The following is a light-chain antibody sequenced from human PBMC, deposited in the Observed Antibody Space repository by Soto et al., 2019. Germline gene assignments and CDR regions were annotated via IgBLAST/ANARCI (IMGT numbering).Light chain of an antibody. V-gene: IGLV7-43*01. J-gene: IGLJ3*02. CDR3: LLYHGGGQPWM. CDR2: STS. CDR1: IGAVTAGYY. Sequence: QTVVTQEPSLTVSPGGTVTLTCASTIGAVTAGYYPNWFQQKPGQAPRALIYSTSNKPSWTPARFSGSLLGGKAALTLSGVQHAEEADDYCLLYHGGGQPWMFGGGTKLTVL.